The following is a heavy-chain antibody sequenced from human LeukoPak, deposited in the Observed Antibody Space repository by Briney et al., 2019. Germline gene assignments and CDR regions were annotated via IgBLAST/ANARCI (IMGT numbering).Heavy chain of an antibody. D-gene: IGHD4-23*01. J-gene: IGHJ4*02. CDR3: ARSLPLTVGDSRDNFDY. V-gene: IGHV1-2*02. CDR2: INPNSGGT. Sequence: ASVKVSCKASRGTFSSYAISWVRQAPGQGLEWMGWINPNSGGTNYAQKFQGRVTMTRDTSISTAYMELSRLRSDDTAVYYCARSLPLTVGDSRDNFDYWGQGTLVTVSS. CDR1: RGTFSSYA.